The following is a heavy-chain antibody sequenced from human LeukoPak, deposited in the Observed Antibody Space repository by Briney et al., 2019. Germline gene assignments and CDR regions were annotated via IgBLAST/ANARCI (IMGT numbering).Heavy chain of an antibody. CDR3: ASDYGDYLGAFQL. J-gene: IGHJ3*01. Sequence: ASVKLSCKASGYSFTSCYMHWVRQAPGQGLEWMGIINPSGGSTSYAQKFQGRVTMTRDTSTSTVYMELSSLRSENTAVYDSASDYGDYLGAFQLWGQGTMVTVSS. CDR2: INPSGGST. CDR1: GYSFTSCY. V-gene: IGHV1-46*01. D-gene: IGHD4-17*01.